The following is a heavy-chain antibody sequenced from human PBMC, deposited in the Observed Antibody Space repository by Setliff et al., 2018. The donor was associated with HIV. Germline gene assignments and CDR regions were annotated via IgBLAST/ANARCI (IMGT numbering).Heavy chain of an antibody. CDR3: AKDPNSSWHVGFYNYGMDV. V-gene: IGHV3-30*02. CDR1: GFTFSRYG. D-gene: IGHD6-13*01. CDR2: IRYDATDK. J-gene: IGHJ6*02. Sequence: GSLRLSCAASGFTFSRYGMHGVRQAPGKGLEWVAFIRYDATDKYYAESVRGRFTISRDYSRNTLYLQMNSLRAEDSAVYYCAKDPNSSWHVGFYNYGMDVWGQGTTVTVSS.